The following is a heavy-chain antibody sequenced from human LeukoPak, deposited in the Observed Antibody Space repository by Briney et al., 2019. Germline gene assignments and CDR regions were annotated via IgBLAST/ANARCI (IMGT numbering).Heavy chain of an antibody. D-gene: IGHD3-9*01. V-gene: IGHV1-18*01. CDR3: ARGDYDILTGCPYYFDY. CDR1: GYTFTSYG. CDR2: ISAYNGNT. J-gene: IGHJ4*02. Sequence: ASVKVSCKASGYTFTSYGISWVRQAPGQGLEWMGWISAYNGNTNYAQKLQGRVTMTTDTSTSTAYMELRSLRSDDTAVYYCARGDYDILTGCPYYFDYWGQGTLVTVSS.